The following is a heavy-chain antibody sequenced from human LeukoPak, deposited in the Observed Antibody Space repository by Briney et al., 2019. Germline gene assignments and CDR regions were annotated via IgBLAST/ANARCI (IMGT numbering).Heavy chain of an antibody. V-gene: IGHV4-39*01. CDR1: GASISSSFFY. CDR2: FYYTGNT. J-gene: IGHJ4*02. Sequence: TSETLSLTCTVSGASISSSFFYWGWIRQPPGKGLEWIGNFYYTGNTYSNPSLKSRVTISMDTSKNQFSLRLRSVTAADTAVYYCARQGPTEIFDYWGQGALVTVSS. D-gene: IGHD1-1*01. CDR3: ARQGPTEIFDY.